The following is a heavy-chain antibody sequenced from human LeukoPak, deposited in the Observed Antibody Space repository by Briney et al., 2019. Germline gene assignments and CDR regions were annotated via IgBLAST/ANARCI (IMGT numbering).Heavy chain of an antibody. V-gene: IGHV1-2*02. CDR3: ARGDDIVVVPAAISNWFDP. CDR1: GYTFTSYD. Sequence: ASVKVSCKASGYTFTSYDINWVRQATGQGLEWMGWINPNSGGTNYAQKFQSRVTMTRDTSISTAYMELSRLRSDDTAVYYCARGDDIVVVPAAISNWFDPWGQGTLVTVSS. D-gene: IGHD2-2*01. J-gene: IGHJ5*02. CDR2: INPNSGGT.